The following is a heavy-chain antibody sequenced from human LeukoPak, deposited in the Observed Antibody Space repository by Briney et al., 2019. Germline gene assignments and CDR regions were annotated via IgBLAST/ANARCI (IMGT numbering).Heavy chain of an antibody. CDR2: FHPENDEI. Sequence: ASVKVSCTVSGSSLSDLSMHWVRHRPPKGLEWLGGFHPENDEIIYAQNFQGRVTMSEDTSRDTAYMELRSLRSDDTAVYYCVTGDHSPYYFHYWGQGSLVTVSP. CDR1: GSSLSDLS. V-gene: IGHV1-24*01. D-gene: IGHD4-11*01. J-gene: IGHJ4*02. CDR3: VTGDHSPYYFHY.